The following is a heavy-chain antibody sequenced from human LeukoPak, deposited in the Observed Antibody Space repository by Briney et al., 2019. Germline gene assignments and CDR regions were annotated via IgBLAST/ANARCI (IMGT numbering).Heavy chain of an antibody. CDR1: GGSISSNNW. D-gene: IGHD6-19*01. V-gene: IGHV4-4*02. CDR2: INHSGST. Sequence: SETLSLTCAVSGGSISSNNWWSWIRQPPGKGLEWIGEINHSGSTNYNPSLKSRVTISVDTSKNQFSLKLSSVTAADTAVYYCARGSGWTTFDYWGQGTLVTVSS. J-gene: IGHJ4*02. CDR3: ARGSGWTTFDY.